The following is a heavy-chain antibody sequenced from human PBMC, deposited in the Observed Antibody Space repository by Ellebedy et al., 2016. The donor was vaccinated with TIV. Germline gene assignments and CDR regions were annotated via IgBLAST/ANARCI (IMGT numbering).Heavy chain of an antibody. V-gene: IGHV3-7*01. J-gene: IGHJ6*03. CDR1: GFTFNRYW. CDR3: TRYCLSTSCMDV. D-gene: IGHD2-2*01. CDR2: IKEDGSDK. Sequence: GESLKISCAASGFTFNRYWMTWVRQAPGKGLEWVANIKEDGSDKKYVDSVRGRFTVSRDNAKNSLYLQMNSLRAEDTAIYYCTRYCLSTSCMDVWGKGTSVTVSS.